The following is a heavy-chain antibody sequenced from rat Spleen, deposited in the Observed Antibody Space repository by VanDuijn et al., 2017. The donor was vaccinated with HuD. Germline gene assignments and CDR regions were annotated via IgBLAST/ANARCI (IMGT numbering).Heavy chain of an antibody. Sequence: EVQMVESGGGLVQPGRSLKLSCAASGFTFSDYGMAWVRQAPTKGLEWVATIRYGDSYGHSSTYYRDSVKGRCTISRDNAKSTLYLQMNSLRSEDTDTYYCTTGGYVMDAWGQGASVTVAS. CDR2: IRYGDSYGHSST. J-gene: IGHJ4*01. D-gene: IGHD5-1*01. CDR3: TTGGYVMDA. V-gene: IGHV5-29*01. CDR1: GFTFSDYG.